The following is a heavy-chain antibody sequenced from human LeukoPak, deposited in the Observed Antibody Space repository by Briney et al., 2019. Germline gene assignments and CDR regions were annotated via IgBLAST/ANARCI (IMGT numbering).Heavy chain of an antibody. Sequence: SVKVSCKASGGTFSSYAISWVRQAPGQGLEWMGGIIPIFGTANYAQKIQGRVTITADESTSTAYMELSSLRSEDTAVYYCARYVDTAMATVWGAFDIWGQGTMVTVSS. CDR3: ARYVDTAMATVWGAFDI. J-gene: IGHJ3*02. V-gene: IGHV1-69*13. CDR1: GGTFSSYA. CDR2: IIPIFGTA. D-gene: IGHD5-18*01.